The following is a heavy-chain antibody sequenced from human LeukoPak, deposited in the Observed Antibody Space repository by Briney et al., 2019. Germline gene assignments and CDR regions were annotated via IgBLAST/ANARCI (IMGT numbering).Heavy chain of an antibody. CDR2: INHSGST. V-gene: IGHV4-34*01. CDR3: ARTYGSGSQRGYFQH. CDR1: GGSFSGYY. J-gene: IGHJ1*01. D-gene: IGHD3-10*01. Sequence: PSETLSLTCAVYGGSFSGYYWSWIRQPPGKGLEWIGEINHSGSTNYNPSLKSRVTISVDTSKNQFSLKLSSVTAADTAVYYCARTYGSGSQRGYFQHWGQGTLVNVSS.